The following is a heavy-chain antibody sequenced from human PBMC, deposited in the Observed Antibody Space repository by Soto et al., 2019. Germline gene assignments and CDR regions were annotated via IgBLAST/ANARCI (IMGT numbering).Heavy chain of an antibody. D-gene: IGHD2-15*01. J-gene: IGHJ4*02. CDR1: GFTFSSYA. Sequence: PGWSLRLYCAASGFTFSSYAMPWVRQAPGKGLEWVAVISYDGSNKYYADSVKGRFTISRDNSKNTLYLQMNRLRAEDTAVYYCARDSGGYGSGGSCPYFDYWGQGTLVTVSS. CDR3: ARDSGGYGSGGSCPYFDY. V-gene: IGHV3-30-3*01. CDR2: ISYDGSNK.